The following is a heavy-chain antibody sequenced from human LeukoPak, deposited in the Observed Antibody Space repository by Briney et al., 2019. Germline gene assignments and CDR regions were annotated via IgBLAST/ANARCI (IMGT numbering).Heavy chain of an antibody. J-gene: IGHJ4*02. Sequence: GGSLSLSCAASAFTFSTYTMNWVRQAPGKGLEWVSSITGSSDYIYYADSVKGRFTISRDNAKNSLFLHMSSLRAEDTAVYYCARGTNYGDYWGQGTLVTVSS. V-gene: IGHV3-21*01. CDR1: AFTFSTYT. CDR3: ARGTNYGDY. CDR2: ITGSSDYI. D-gene: IGHD1-7*01.